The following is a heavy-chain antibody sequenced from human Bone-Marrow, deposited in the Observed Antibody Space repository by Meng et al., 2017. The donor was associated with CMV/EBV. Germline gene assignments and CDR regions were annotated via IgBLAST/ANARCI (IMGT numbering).Heavy chain of an antibody. Sequence: GESLKISCAASGFTFSSYGMHWVRQAPGKGLEWVAVISYDGSNKYYADSVKGRFTISRDNSKDTLYLQMNSLRAEDTAVYYCASGAQYYDFWSGLDYWGQGTLVTVSS. CDR2: ISYDGSNK. CDR1: GFTFSSYG. J-gene: IGHJ4*02. D-gene: IGHD3-3*01. CDR3: ASGAQYYDFWSGLDY. V-gene: IGHV3-30*19.